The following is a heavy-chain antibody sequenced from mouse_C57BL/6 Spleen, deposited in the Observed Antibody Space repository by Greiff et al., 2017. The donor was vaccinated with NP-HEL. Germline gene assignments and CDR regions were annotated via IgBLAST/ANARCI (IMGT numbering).Heavy chain of an antibody. V-gene: IGHV3-6*01. CDR1: GYSITSGYY. J-gene: IGHJ4*01. CDR3: ASDGHAMDY. CDR2: ISYDGSN. Sequence: EVKLQESGPGLVKPSQSLSLTCSVTGYSITSGYYWNWIRQFPGNKLEWMGYISYDGSNNYNPSLTNRISITRDTSKNQFFLKLNSVTTEDTATYYCASDGHAMDYWGQGTSVTVSS.